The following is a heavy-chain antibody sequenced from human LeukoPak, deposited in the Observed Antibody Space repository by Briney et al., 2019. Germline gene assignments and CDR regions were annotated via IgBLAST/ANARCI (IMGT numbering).Heavy chain of an antibody. CDR2: IDHSGST. CDR1: GGPFSGYS. V-gene: IGHV4-34*01. CDR3: ASGPESYYFDY. J-gene: IGHJ4*02. Sequence: SETLSLTCAVYGGPFSGYSWSWIRQPPGKGLEWIGEIDHSGSTNYNPSLRGRVAMSVDTSKNHLSLKMTSVTVADTAMYYCASGPESYYFDYWGQGALVTVSS.